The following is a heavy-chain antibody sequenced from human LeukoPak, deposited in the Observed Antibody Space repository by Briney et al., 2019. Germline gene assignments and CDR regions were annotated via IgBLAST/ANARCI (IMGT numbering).Heavy chain of an antibody. CDR1: GYSITSAYY. CDR3: ARGSRNCSGGSCYSSLDY. Sequence: SETLSLTCTVSGYSITSAYYWGWIRQPPGKGLEWIGSFFLKGSTYYNPSLKSRVTISVDTSKNQFSLKLSSVTAADTAVYYCARGSRNCSGGSCYSSLDYWGQGTLVTVSS. V-gene: IGHV4-38-2*02. J-gene: IGHJ4*02. D-gene: IGHD2-15*01. CDR2: FFLKGST.